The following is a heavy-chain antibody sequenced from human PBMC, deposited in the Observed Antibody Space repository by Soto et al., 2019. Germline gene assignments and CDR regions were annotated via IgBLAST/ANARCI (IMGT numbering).Heavy chain of an antibody. J-gene: IGHJ4*02. D-gene: IGHD3-3*01. Sequence: PSETLSLTCTVSGGSITSDYWTWIRQSPGKGLEWIGYIYHSGSTNYNPSLKSRVTISVDTSKNQFSLKLSSVTAADTAVYYCARVSVYDFWSGYNYFDYWGQGTLVTVSS. CDR2: IYHSGST. CDR3: ARVSVYDFWSGYNYFDY. V-gene: IGHV4-59*01. CDR1: GGSITSDY.